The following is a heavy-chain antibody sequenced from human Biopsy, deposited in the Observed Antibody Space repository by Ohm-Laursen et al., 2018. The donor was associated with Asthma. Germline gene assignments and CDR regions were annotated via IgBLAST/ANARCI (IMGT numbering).Heavy chain of an antibody. D-gene: IGHD6-19*01. CDR3: ARGDSSGWSHYYFDY. Sequence: SLRLSCAASGFSVSSNYMSWVRQAPGKGLEWVSVIYSGGSTYYADSVKGRFTISRDNSKNTLGLQMNSLRAEDTAVYYCARGDSSGWSHYYFDYWGQGTLVTVSS. CDR2: IYSGGST. CDR1: GFSVSSNY. J-gene: IGHJ4*02. V-gene: IGHV3-53*01.